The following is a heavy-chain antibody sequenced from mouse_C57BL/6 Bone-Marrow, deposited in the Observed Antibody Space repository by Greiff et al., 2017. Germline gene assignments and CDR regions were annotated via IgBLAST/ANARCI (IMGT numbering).Heavy chain of an antibody. CDR3: TGLYYGSSYYFDY. Sequence: EVQGVESGEGLVKPGGSLKLSCAASGFTFSSYAMSWVRQTPEKRLEWVAYISSGGDYLYYADTVKGRFTISRDNDRNTLYLQMSSLKSEDTAMYYCTGLYYGSSYYFDYWGQGTTLTVSS. J-gene: IGHJ2*01. V-gene: IGHV5-9-1*02. D-gene: IGHD1-1*01. CDR1: GFTFSSYA. CDR2: ISSGGDYL.